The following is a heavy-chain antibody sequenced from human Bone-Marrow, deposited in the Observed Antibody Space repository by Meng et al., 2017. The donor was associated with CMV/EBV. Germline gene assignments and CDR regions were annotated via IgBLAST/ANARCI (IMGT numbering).Heavy chain of an antibody. CDR3: AKEFRFLYPAPQYYFDY. Sequence: GESLKISCAASGFTFSSYEMNWVRQAPGKGLEWVSYISSSGSTIYYADSVKGRSTISRDNSKNTLYLQMNSLRAEDTAVYYCAKEFRFLYPAPQYYFDYWGQGTLVTVSS. V-gene: IGHV3-48*03. CDR1: GFTFSSYE. D-gene: IGHD3-3*01. CDR2: ISSSGSTI. J-gene: IGHJ4*02.